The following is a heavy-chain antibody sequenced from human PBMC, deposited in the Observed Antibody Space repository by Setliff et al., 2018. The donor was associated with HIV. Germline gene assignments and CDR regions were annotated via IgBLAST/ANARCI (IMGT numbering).Heavy chain of an antibody. D-gene: IGHD6-13*01. Sequence: PSETLSLTCTVSGGSISSYYWSWIRQPPGKGLEWIGYIYYSGSTNYNPSLKSRVTISVDTSKNQFSLKLSSVTAADTAVYYCARGMLRSSWYAHHDAFDIWGQGTRVTVS. CDR2: IYYSGST. J-gene: IGHJ3*02. V-gene: IGHV4-59*01. CDR1: GGSISSYY. CDR3: ARGMLRSSWYAHHDAFDI.